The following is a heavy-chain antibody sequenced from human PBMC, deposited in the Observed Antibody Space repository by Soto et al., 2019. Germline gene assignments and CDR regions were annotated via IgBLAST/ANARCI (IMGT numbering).Heavy chain of an antibody. V-gene: IGHV3-33*01. Sequence: QVQLVESGGGVVQPGRSLRLSCAASGFTFSSYGMHWVRQAPGKGLEWVAVIWYDGSNKYYAESVKGRFTISRDNSKNTLYLQMNSLRAEDTAVYYCARDGESAVAGTSWSYWGQGTLVTVSS. CDR3: ARDGESAVAGTSWSY. CDR2: IWYDGSNK. CDR1: GFTFSSYG. D-gene: IGHD6-19*01. J-gene: IGHJ4*02.